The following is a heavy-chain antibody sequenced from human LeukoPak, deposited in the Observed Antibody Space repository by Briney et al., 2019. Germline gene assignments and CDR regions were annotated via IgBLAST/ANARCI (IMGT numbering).Heavy chain of an antibody. CDR1: GGSFSGYY. V-gene: IGHV4-34*01. Sequence: PPETLSLTCAVYGGSFSGYYWSWIRQPPGKGLEWIGEINHSGSTNYNPSLKSRVTISVDTSKNQFSLKLSSVTAADTAVYYCARGTTVTTRGLDYWGQGTLVTVSS. J-gene: IGHJ4*02. D-gene: IGHD4-17*01. CDR3: ARGTTVTTRGLDY. CDR2: INHSGST.